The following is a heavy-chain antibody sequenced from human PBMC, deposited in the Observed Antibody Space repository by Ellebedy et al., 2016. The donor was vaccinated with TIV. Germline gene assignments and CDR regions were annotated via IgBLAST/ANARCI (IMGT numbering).Heavy chain of an antibody. CDR2: IYYSGST. V-gene: IGHV4-39*01. J-gene: IGHJ4*02. Sequence: SETLSLXXTVSGGSISSSSYYWGWIRQPPGKGLEWIGSIYYSGSTYYNPSLKSRVTISVDTSKNQFSLKLSSVTAADTAVYYCARAMVRGGIWPVADYWGQGTLVTVSS. D-gene: IGHD3-10*01. CDR1: GGSISSSSYY. CDR3: ARAMVRGGIWPVADY.